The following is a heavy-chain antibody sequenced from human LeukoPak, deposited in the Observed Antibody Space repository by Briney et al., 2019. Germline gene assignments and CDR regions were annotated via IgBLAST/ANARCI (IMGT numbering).Heavy chain of an antibody. CDR1: RFTFSSYS. CDR2: ISSSSSYI. CDR3: ARESSSWSQDFDY. V-gene: IGHV3-21*01. D-gene: IGHD6-13*01. Sequence: GGSLRLSCAASRFTFSSYSMNWVRQAPGKGLEWVSSISSSSSYIYYADSVKGRFTISRDNAKNSLYLQMNSLRAEDTAVYYCARESSSWSQDFDYWGQGTLVTVSS. J-gene: IGHJ4*02.